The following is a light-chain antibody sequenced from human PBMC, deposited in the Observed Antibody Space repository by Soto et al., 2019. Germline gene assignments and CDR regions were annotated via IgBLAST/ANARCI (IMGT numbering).Light chain of an antibody. Sequence: EAVLTQSPCTLSLSPGERATLSCRASQSVSSSDLAWYQQKPGQAPRLLISGASGRATGIPDRFSASGSGTDFTLTISRLEPEDSAVFYCHLYGASPPTFGQGTKVDIK. CDR2: GAS. CDR1: QSVSSSD. V-gene: IGKV3-20*01. CDR3: HLYGASPPT. J-gene: IGKJ1*01.